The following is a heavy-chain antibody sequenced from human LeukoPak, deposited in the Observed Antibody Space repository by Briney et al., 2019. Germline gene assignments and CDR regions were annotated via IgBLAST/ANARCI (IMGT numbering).Heavy chain of an antibody. CDR3: TRGNRPALIDY. Sequence: GGSLRLSCAASGFTFSSYSLNWVRQAPGKGLEWVSSISSSSSYIYYADSVKGRFTISRDNAKNSLYLQMNSLRAEDTAVYYCTRGNRPALIDYWGQGTLVTVSS. V-gene: IGHV3-21*01. CDR1: GFTFSSYS. J-gene: IGHJ4*02. CDR2: ISSSSSYI.